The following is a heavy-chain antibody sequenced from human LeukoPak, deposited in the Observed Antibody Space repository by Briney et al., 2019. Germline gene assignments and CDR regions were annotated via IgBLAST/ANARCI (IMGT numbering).Heavy chain of an antibody. D-gene: IGHD3-10*01. CDR2: ISWNSGSI. Sequence: GGSLRLSCAASGFTFDDYAMHWVRQAPGKGLEWVSGISWNSGSIGYADSVKGRFTISRDNAKNSLYLQMNSLRAEDTALYYSARPIGGYSAFDYWGQGTLVTVSS. V-gene: IGHV3-9*01. CDR3: ARPIGGYSAFDY. CDR1: GFTFDDYA. J-gene: IGHJ4*02.